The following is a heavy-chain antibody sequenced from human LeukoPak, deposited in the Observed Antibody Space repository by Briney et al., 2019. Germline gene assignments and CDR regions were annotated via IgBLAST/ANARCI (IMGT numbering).Heavy chain of an antibody. D-gene: IGHD2-21*02. CDR3: AKDPDAFCGGDCYAWEPRYMDV. CDR1: GFTFTTYG. Sequence: QPGGSLRLSCAASGFTFTTYGMPWVRQAPGKGLEWVAVISYDGGKKYYADSVKGRFTISRDNSKNALYLQLNSLRPEDTAVYYCAKDPDAFCGGDCYAWEPRYMDVWGKGTTVTVSS. V-gene: IGHV3-30*18. J-gene: IGHJ6*03. CDR2: ISYDGGKK.